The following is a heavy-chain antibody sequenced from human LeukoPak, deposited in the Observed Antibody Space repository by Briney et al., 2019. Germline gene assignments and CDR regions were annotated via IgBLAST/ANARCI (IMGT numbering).Heavy chain of an antibody. CDR2: IYYSGTT. CDR3: ARQVSDYFYYYIDV. J-gene: IGHJ6*03. V-gene: IGHV4-39*01. CDR1: GGSISSSGYY. Sequence: SETLSLTCSVSGGSISSSGYYWNWIRQPPGKGLEWVGSIYYSGTTYYNSSLKSRVTISEDTSKNRFSLKLTSVTAADTAVYYCARQVSDYFYYYIDVWGEGTTVIVSS.